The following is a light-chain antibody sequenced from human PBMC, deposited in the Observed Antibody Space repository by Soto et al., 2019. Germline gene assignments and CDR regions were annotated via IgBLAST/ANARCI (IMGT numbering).Light chain of an antibody. V-gene: IGKV3-20*01. CDR3: QQYATPEII. J-gene: IGKJ5*01. CDR1: QSLTNSF. Sequence: VVTQAPCTLSLTPGEGATLSFRASQSLTNSFIAWYQQKPGQAPRLLIYDTSIRASGIPDRFSGSGSGTDFTLTISRLEPEDFAVFYCQQYATPEIIFAQGTRLDIK. CDR2: DTS.